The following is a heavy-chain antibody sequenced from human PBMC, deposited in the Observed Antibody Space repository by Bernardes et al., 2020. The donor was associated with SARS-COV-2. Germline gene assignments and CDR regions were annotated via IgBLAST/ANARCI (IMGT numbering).Heavy chain of an antibody. D-gene: IGHD1-26*01. V-gene: IGHV4-34*01. CDR1: GGSFSAYY. J-gene: IGHJ4*02. CDR2: INHSGST. CDR3: ARGRGSHYDD. Sequence: SETLSLTCAVYGGSFSAYYWTWIRQPPGKGLEWLGEINHSGSTNYNASLQSRVTISVDTSKNEFSLKLSSVTAADTAVYYCARGRGSHYDDWGQGTLVTVPS.